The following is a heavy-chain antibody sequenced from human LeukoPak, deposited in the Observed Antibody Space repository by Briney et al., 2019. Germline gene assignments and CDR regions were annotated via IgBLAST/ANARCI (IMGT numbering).Heavy chain of an antibody. J-gene: IGHJ3*02. CDR1: GFTFSSYG. Sequence: HPGGSLRLSCAASGFTFSSYGMHWVRQAPGKGLEWVAVIWYDGSNKYYADSVKGRFTISRDNSKNTLYLQMNSLRAEDTAVYYCAKDRPDEWELHLSGAFDIWGQGTMVTVSS. D-gene: IGHD1-26*01. CDR3: AKDRPDEWELHLSGAFDI. V-gene: IGHV3-33*06. CDR2: IWYDGSNK.